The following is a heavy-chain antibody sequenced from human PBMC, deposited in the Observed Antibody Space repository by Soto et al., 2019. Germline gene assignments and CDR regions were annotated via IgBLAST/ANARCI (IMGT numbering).Heavy chain of an antibody. D-gene: IGHD5-12*01. CDR1: GGSFSGYY. J-gene: IGHJ4*02. V-gene: IGHV4-34*01. Sequence: NPSETLSLTCAVYGGSFSGYYWSWIRQPPGKGLEWIGEINHSGSTNYNPSLKSRVTISVDTSKNQFSLKLSSVTAADTAVYYCARGMATISPGPNFDYWGQGTLVTVSS. CDR3: ARGMATISPGPNFDY. CDR2: INHSGST.